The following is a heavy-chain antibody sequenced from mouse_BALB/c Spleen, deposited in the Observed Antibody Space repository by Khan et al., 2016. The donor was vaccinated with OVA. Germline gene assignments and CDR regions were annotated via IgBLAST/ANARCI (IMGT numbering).Heavy chain of an antibody. CDR1: GYKIKDIY. CDR3: RISTINA. J-gene: IGHJ2*01. Sequence: VQLKQSGAELVKPAASLKLSCTASGYKIKDIYIHWVKQRPEKGLERIRRTDPANGNTKYDPKFQGKATITADTSSNTAYLQLSSLTSEDTAVYYCRISTINAWGQGTTLTVSS. CDR2: TDPANGNT. V-gene: IGHV14-3*02.